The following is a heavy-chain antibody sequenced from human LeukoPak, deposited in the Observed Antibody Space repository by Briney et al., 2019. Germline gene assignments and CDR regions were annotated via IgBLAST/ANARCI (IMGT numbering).Heavy chain of an antibody. CDR3: ASNGVAYYYYMDV. Sequence: PSETLSLTCTVSGYSISSGYYWGWIRQPPGKGLEWIGSIYHSGSTYYNPSLKSRVTISVDTSKNQFSLKLSSVTAADTAVYYCASNGVAYYYYMDVWGKGTTVTVSS. CDR2: IYHSGST. V-gene: IGHV4-38-2*02. J-gene: IGHJ6*03. CDR1: GYSISSGYY.